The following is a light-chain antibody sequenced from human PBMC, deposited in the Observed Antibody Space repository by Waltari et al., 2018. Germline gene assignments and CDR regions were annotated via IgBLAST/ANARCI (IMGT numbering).Light chain of an antibody. CDR3: ATWDDSLRGWV. V-gene: IGLV1-47*01. CDR1: SPHPGHNF. Sequence: QSVVTQPPSASGTPGQRVTISCSGSSPHPGHNFVYWYQQSPGTAPKLLIYRNNQRPSGVPDRFSGSKSGTSASLAISGLRSEDESDYYCATWDDSLRGWVFGGGTKLTVL. CDR2: RNN. J-gene: IGLJ3*02.